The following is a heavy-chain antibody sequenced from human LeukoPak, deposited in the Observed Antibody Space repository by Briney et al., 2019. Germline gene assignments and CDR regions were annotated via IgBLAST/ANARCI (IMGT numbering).Heavy chain of an antibody. Sequence: GGSLRLSCAASGFVVTANYLAWARQAPGKGLEWVSTISNGGDQFYGDSVKGRSTISRDESTNTFSLQLDSLRVEDMGVYYCALLSGGTFDYWGQGTQVTVAS. D-gene: IGHD2/OR15-2a*01. CDR3: ALLSGGTFDY. CDR2: ISNGGDQ. J-gene: IGHJ4*02. V-gene: IGHV3-53*01. CDR1: GFVVTANY.